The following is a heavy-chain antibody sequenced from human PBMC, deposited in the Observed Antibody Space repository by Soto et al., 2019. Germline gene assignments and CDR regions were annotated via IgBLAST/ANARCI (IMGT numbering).Heavy chain of an antibody. CDR3: ARGRYCLTGRCFPNWFDS. J-gene: IGHJ5*01. Sequence: SETLSLTCSVSGDSISTVDYFWAWIRQPPGQALEYIGYIYKSATTYYNPSFESRVAISLDTSKSQFSLNVTSVTAADTAVYFCARGRYCLTGRCFPNWFDSWGQGTLVTAPQ. CDR1: GDSISTVDYF. V-gene: IGHV4-30-4*01. CDR2: IYKSATT. D-gene: IGHD2-15*01.